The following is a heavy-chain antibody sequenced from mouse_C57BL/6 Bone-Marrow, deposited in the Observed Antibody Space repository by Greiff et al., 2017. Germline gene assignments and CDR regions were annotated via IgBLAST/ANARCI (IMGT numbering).Heavy chain of an antibody. V-gene: IGHV14-4*01. D-gene: IGHD2-1*01. CDR1: GFNIKDDY. J-gene: IGHJ3*01. Sequence: VQLQQSGAELVRPGASVKLSCTASGFNIKDDYMHWVKQRPEQGLEWIGWIDPANGDTEYASKFQGKATITADTSSNTAYLQLSSLTSEDTAVYYCTTDKVGIYSAWFAYWGQGTLVTVSA. CDR2: IDPANGDT. CDR3: TTDKVGIYSAWFAY.